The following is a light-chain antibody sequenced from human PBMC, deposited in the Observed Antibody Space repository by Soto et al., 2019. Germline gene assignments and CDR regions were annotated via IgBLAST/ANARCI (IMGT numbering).Light chain of an antibody. V-gene: IGLV2-8*01. J-gene: IGLJ2*01. Sequence: QSALTQPPSASGSPGQSVTISCIGTSSDVGGYNYVSWYQQHPGKATKLMIYEVSKRPSGVPDRFSGSKSGNTASLTVSGLQAEDEDDYYCSSYAGSNSVGVCGGGTKVTVL. CDR1: SSDVGGYNY. CDR2: EVS. CDR3: SSYAGSNSVGV.